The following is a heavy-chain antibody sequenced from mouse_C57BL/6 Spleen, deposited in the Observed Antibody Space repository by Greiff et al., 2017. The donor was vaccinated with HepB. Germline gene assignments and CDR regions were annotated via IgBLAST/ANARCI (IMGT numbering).Heavy chain of an antibody. CDR1: GYAFTNYL. V-gene: IGHV1-54*01. CDR2: INPGSGGT. D-gene: IGHD1-1*01. Sequence: QVQLQQSGAELVRPGTSVKVSCKASGYAFTNYLIEWVKQRPGQGLEWIGVINPGSGGTNYNEKFKGKATLTADKSSSTAYMQLSSLTSEDSAVYFCARSQPSYYGSSPQAYWGQGTLVTVSA. CDR3: ARSQPSYYGSSPQAY. J-gene: IGHJ3*01.